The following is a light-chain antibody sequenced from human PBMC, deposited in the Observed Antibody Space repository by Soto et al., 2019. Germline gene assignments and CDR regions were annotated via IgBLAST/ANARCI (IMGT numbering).Light chain of an antibody. Sequence: QSVLTQPPSASGTPGQRVTISCSGSSSNIGSNTVNWYQQLPGTAPKLLIYSNNQRPSGVPDRVSGSKSGTSASLSISGLQSEDEADDYCASWDDSLNGGVFGGGTKLTVL. CDR2: SNN. CDR1: SSNIGSNT. V-gene: IGLV1-44*01. CDR3: ASWDDSLNGGV. J-gene: IGLJ3*02.